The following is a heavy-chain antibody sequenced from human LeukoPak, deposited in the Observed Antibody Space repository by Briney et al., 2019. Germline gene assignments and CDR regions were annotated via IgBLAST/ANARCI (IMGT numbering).Heavy chain of an antibody. CDR1: GFTFSSYA. Sequence: TGGSPRLSCAASGFTFSSYAMSWVRQAPGKGLEWVSAISGSGGSTYYADSVKGRFTISRDNSKNTLYLQMNSLRAEDTAVYYCAKPYILTGYDTDYWGQGTLVTVSS. CDR3: AKPYILTGYDTDY. CDR2: ISGSGGST. D-gene: IGHD3-9*01. J-gene: IGHJ4*02. V-gene: IGHV3-23*01.